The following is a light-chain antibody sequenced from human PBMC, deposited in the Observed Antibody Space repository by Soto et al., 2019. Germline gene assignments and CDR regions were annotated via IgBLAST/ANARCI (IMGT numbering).Light chain of an antibody. V-gene: IGLV2-23*01. CDR2: EGS. CDR1: SSDIGSYNL. Sequence: QSALTQPASVSGSPGQSITISCTGTSSDIGSYNLVSWYLQHPGKAPKLMIYEGSKRPSGVSNRFSGSKSGNTASLTISGLQAEDEADYYCFSYAGSSYVFGTGTKLTVL. CDR3: FSYAGSSYV. J-gene: IGLJ1*01.